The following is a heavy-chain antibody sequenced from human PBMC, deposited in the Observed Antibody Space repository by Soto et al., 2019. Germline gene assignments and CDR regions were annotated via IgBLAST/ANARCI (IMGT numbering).Heavy chain of an antibody. D-gene: IGHD2-21*01. V-gene: IGHV3-74*01. J-gene: IGHJ4*02. Sequence: EVQLVESGGGLVQPGGSLRLSCAASGFTFSIYWMHWVRQAPGKGLVWVSRMNMDGSRTSYADFAKGRFTISRDDAKSTVYLHMRYLRAEDTAVYDCVRGDGDRYDGHGYLGRHWGQGTLVNVSS. CDR1: GFTFSIYW. CDR2: MNMDGSRT. CDR3: VRGDGDRYDGHGYLGRH.